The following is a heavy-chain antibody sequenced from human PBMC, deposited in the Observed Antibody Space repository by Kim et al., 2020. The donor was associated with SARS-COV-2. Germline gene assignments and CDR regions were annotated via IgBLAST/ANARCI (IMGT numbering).Heavy chain of an antibody. Sequence: GGSLRLSCAASGLTFGSYAMIWVRQAPGKGLEWVSMISGTGGATDYADSVKGRFTISRDNSKNTLYLQMNSLRAEDTAVYYCAKGRELYYYGLGSAFDTWGQGTLVTVSS. V-gene: IGHV3-23*01. D-gene: IGHD3-10*01. CDR3: AKGRELYYYGLGSAFDT. CDR2: ISGTGGAT. J-gene: IGHJ4*02. CDR1: GLTFGSYA.